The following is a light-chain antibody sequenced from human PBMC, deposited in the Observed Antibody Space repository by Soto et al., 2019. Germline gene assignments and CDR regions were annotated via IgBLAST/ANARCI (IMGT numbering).Light chain of an antibody. Sequence: QSALTQPASVSGSPGQSITISCTGASSDVGSYDVVSWYQQHPGKAPKLIIYEATKRPSGVSNRFSGSKAGNTASLTISGLQADDEADYYCAAWDDSLNGPVFGGGTKLTVL. J-gene: IGLJ3*02. CDR2: EAT. V-gene: IGLV2-23*01. CDR3: AAWDDSLNGPV. CDR1: SSDVGSYDV.